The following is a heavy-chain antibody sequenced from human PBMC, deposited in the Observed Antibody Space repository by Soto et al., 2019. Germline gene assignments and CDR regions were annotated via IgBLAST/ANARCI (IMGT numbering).Heavy chain of an antibody. CDR1: GGSISRYY. CDR3: ARIEPFYDILTGYSPNWFYP. D-gene: IGHD3-9*01. J-gene: IGHJ5*02. Sequence: SETLSLTCTVSGGSISRYYWSWIRQPPGKGLEWIGYIYYSGSTNHNPSLKSRVTMSVDTSKNQFSLKLSSVTAADTAVYYCARIEPFYDILTGYSPNWFYPWGQGTLVTVSS. V-gene: IGHV4-59*08. CDR2: IYYSGST.